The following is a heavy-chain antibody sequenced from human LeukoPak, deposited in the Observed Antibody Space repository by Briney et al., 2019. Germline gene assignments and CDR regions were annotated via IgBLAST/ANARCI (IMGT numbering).Heavy chain of an antibody. CDR3: ARDVGSGWLDY. Sequence: ASVKVSCKASGYTFTSYYMHWVRQAPGQGLEWMGIINLSGGTTYYAQKFQGRVTMTNDMSTSTVYMELSSLRSEDTAVYYCARDVGSGWLDYWGQGTLVTVSS. CDR2: INLSGGTT. J-gene: IGHJ4*02. CDR1: GYTFTSYY. V-gene: IGHV1-46*01. D-gene: IGHD6-19*01.